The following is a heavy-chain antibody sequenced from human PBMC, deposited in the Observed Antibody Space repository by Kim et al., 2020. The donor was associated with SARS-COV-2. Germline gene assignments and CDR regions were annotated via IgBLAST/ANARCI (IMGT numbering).Heavy chain of an antibody. J-gene: IGHJ6*02. CDR2: IYSGGST. CDR1: GFTVSSNY. CDR3: ARVFGVVPLPRGMDV. D-gene: IGHD3-3*01. Sequence: GGSLRLSCAASGFTVSSNYMSWVRQAPGKGLEWVSVIYSGGSTYYADSVKGRFTISRDNSKNTLYLQMNSLRAEDTAVYYCARVFGVVPLPRGMDVWGQGTTVTVSS. V-gene: IGHV3-66*02.